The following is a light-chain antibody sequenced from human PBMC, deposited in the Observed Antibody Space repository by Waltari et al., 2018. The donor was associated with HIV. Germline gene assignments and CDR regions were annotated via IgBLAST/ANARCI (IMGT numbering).Light chain of an antibody. V-gene: IGKV3-11*01. CDR1: QCINTH. CDR2: DAS. J-gene: IGKJ4*01. CDR3: QQRTNWPFT. Sequence: DIVLTQSPATLSLSPGDGATLSCWARQCINTHLAWYQQKPGQAPRLLIYDASKRATGVPARFSGSVSGTDFTLTISSLEPEDSAVYYCQQRTNWPFTFGGGTKVAI.